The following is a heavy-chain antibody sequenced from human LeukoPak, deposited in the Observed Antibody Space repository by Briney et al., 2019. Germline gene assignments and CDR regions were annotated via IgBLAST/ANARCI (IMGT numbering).Heavy chain of an antibody. J-gene: IGHJ4*02. V-gene: IGHV3-23*01. CDR3: AKMVREFYTKSYYFDY. CDR2: ISGSGAGT. CDR1: GFSFSSYA. D-gene: IGHD4-11*01. Sequence: AESLTLSCAVSGFSFSSYARSWVRQPPGKGLEWVSGISGSGAGTYYAGSVKGRSTPSRANSKHTPFMQMTWLRAEATALSYSAKMVREFYTKSYYFDYWGQGTLVTVSS.